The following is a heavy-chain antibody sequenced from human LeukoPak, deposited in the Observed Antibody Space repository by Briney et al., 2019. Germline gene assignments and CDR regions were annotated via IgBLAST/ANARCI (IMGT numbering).Heavy chain of an antibody. CDR3: ARGHDSSDYPFDY. Sequence: SETLSLTCAVYGGSFSGYYWSWIRQPPGKGLEWIGEINHSGSTNYNPSLKGRVTISVDTSKNQFSLKLSSVTAADTAVYYCARGHDSSDYPFDYWGQGTLVTVSS. J-gene: IGHJ4*02. CDR2: INHSGST. V-gene: IGHV4-34*01. D-gene: IGHD3-22*01. CDR1: GGSFSGYY.